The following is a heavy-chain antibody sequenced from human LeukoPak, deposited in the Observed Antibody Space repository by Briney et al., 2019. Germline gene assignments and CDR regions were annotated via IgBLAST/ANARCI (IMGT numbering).Heavy chain of an antibody. J-gene: IGHJ4*02. CDR3: AKDRSCSGGSCYWDY. CDR1: GFTFSSYG. CDR2: ISYDGSDK. D-gene: IGHD2-15*01. Sequence: PGGSLRLSCAASGFTFSSYGMHWVRQAPGKGLEWVAAISYDGSDKYYADSVKGRFTFSRDNSKNTLYLQMNSLRAEDTAVYYCAKDRSCSGGSCYWDYWGQGTLVTVSS. V-gene: IGHV3-30*18.